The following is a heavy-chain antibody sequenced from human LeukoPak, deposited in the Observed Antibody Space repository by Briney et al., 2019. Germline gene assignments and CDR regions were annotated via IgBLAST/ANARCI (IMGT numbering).Heavy chain of an antibody. CDR1: GYTFTSYG. V-gene: IGHV1-18*01. CDR2: ISAYNGNT. D-gene: IGHD3-22*01. Sequence: ASVKVSCKASGYTFTSYGISWVRQAPGQGLEWMGWISAYNGNTNYAQKLQGRVTMTTDKSTGTAYMELRSLRSDDTAVYYCARDPVHYYDTSGYWSYWGQGTLVTVSS. J-gene: IGHJ4*02. CDR3: ARDPVHYYDTSGYWSY.